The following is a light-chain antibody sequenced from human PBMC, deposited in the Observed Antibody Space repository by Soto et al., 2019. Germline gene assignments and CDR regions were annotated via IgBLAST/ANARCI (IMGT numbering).Light chain of an antibody. Sequence: IQLTQSPSSLSAFVGDRVTITCRASQGISTYLAWYQQKPGKAPNLLIYAASTLLSGVPSRFSGSGSGTDFTLTISSLQPEDFATYYCQQLNNYPRTFGQGTKVEI. CDR1: QGISTY. CDR2: AAS. CDR3: QQLNNYPRT. V-gene: IGKV1-9*01. J-gene: IGKJ1*01.